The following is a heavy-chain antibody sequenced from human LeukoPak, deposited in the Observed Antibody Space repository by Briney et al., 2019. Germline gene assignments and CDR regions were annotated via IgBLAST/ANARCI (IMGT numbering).Heavy chain of an antibody. V-gene: IGHV3-48*01. CDR3: ARGGGLRTGFAFDY. CDR2: ISSSSSTI. Sequence: GGSLRLSCAASGFTFSNYSMNWVRQAPGKGLEWVSYISSSSSTIYYVDSVKGRFTISRDNSKNTLYLQMNSLRAEDTAVYYCARGGGLRTGFAFDYWGQGTLVTVSS. D-gene: IGHD3-10*01. CDR1: GFTFSNYS. J-gene: IGHJ4*02.